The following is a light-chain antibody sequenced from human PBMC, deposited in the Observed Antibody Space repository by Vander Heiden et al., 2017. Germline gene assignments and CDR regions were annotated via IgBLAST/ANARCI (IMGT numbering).Light chain of an antibody. CDR2: AAA. J-gene: IGKJ2*01. V-gene: IGKV1-39*01. CDR1: QTISSY. Sequence: DIQETHSPSSLSASVGDRVTITCRASQTISSYLNSYQQRPAKAPNLLLYAAASLKSAVTSRFSGSGSGTDFTLPINSLQPDDLATYYCQQSYSVPYTFGQGTKLDIK. CDR3: QQSYSVPYT.